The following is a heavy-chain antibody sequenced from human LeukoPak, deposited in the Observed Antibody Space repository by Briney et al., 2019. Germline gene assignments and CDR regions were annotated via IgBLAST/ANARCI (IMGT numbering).Heavy chain of an antibody. CDR2: IYPGDSDI. CDR1: GYRFTSYW. CDR3: ARGSEGSGWPFDY. Sequence: GESLKISCKGSGYRFTSYWIGWVRQMPGKGLEWMGIIYPGDSDIRYSPSFLGQVTISADRSISTAYLQWSSLKASDTAIYYCARGSEGSGWPFDYWGQGTLVTVSA. D-gene: IGHD6-19*01. V-gene: IGHV5-51*01. J-gene: IGHJ4*02.